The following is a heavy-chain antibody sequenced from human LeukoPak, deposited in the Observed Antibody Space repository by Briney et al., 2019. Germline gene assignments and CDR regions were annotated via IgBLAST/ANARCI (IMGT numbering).Heavy chain of an antibody. Sequence: GASVKVSCKASGYTFTSYYMHWVRQAPGQGLEWMGIINPSGGSTSCAQKFQGRVTMTRDTSTSTVYMELSSLRSEDTAVYYYARSVLLIRHLDYWGQGTLVTVSS. D-gene: IGHD2-15*01. CDR2: INPSGGST. J-gene: IGHJ4*02. V-gene: IGHV1-46*01. CDR3: ARSVLLIRHLDY. CDR1: GYTFTSYY.